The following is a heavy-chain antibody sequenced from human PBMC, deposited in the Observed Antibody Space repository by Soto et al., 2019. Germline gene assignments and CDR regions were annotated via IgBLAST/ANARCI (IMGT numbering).Heavy chain of an antibody. J-gene: IGHJ4*02. CDR1: GFSFSSVA. CDR2: ISGGGGNT. Sequence: EVQLLESGGGRVQPGGSLRLSCAASGFSFSSVAMNWVRQAPGKGLEWVSFISGGGGNTDYADSVKGRCRVSRDNSRSTLILEMNSLRVEDTGIYFWAKGRSALPILDHWGQGALVTVS. D-gene: IGHD3-3*01. CDR3: AKGRSALPILDH. V-gene: IGHV3-23*01.